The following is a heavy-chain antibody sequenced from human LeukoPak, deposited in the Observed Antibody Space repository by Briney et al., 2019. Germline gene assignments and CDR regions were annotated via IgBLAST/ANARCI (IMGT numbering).Heavy chain of an antibody. CDR2: INPNSGGT. V-gene: IGHV1-2*02. CDR3: ARGDYSYYYYGMDV. Sequence: ASVKVSCKASGYTFTGYYMHWVRPAPGQGLEWMGWINPNSGGTNYAQTFQGRVTMTRDTSISTAYMELSRLRSDDTAVYYCARGDYSYYYYGMDVWGQGTTVTVSS. J-gene: IGHJ6*02. D-gene: IGHD4-11*01. CDR1: GYTFTGYY.